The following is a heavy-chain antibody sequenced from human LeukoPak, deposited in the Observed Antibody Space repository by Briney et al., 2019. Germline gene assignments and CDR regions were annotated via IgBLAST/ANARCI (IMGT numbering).Heavy chain of an antibody. CDR1: GGSISSYY. J-gene: IGHJ6*03. V-gene: IGHV4-4*07. Sequence: PSETLSLTCTVSGGSISSYYWSWIRQPAGEGLEWIGRLHTSGSTHYNPSLKSRVTMSVDTSKNQFSLKLSSVTAADTAVYYCARDEWQRGSYYYMDVWGKGTTVTVSS. CDR3: ARDEWQRGSYYYMDV. CDR2: LHTSGST. D-gene: IGHD5-12*01.